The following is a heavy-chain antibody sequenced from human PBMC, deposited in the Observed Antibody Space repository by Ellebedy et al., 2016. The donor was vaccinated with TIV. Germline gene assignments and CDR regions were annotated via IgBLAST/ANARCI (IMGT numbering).Heavy chain of an antibody. CDR3: ARAAAAGFFWYFDP. Sequence: AASVKVSCKASGYSFINYAMNWVRQAPGQGLEWVGWINTNTGNPTYAQGFTGRFVFSLDTSVSTAYLHISSLKAEDPAVYYCARAAAAGFFWYFDPWGRGTLVTVSS. V-gene: IGHV7-4-1*02. CDR1: GYSFINYA. CDR2: INTNTGNP. J-gene: IGHJ2*01. D-gene: IGHD6-13*01.